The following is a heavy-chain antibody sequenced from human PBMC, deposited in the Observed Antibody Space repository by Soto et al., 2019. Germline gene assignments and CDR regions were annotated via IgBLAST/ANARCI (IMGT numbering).Heavy chain of an antibody. V-gene: IGHV3-23*01. Sequence: GGSLRLSCAASGFTFSSYVMSWVRQAPGKGLEWVSAISGSGGSTYYADSVKGRFTISRDNSKNTLYLQMNSLRAEDEAVYYCAKGGWELLDAFVIWGQGTMVTVSS. CDR1: GFTFSSYV. CDR2: ISGSGGST. D-gene: IGHD1-26*01. J-gene: IGHJ3*02. CDR3: AKGGWELLDAFVI.